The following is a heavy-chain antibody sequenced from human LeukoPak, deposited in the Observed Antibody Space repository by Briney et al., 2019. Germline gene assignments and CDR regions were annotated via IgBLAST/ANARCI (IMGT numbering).Heavy chain of an antibody. CDR1: RYTFTSYD. CDR2: MNPNSCNT. D-gene: IGHD6-6*01. Sequence: GSVKVSCKASRYTFTSYDINGVRQPTGQGVEWMGWMNPNSCNTGYAQKFQGRVTMTRNTSISTAYMELSSLRSEDTAVCYCARAIRGRIAARPYYFDYWGQGTLVTVSS. CDR3: ARAIRGRIAARPYYFDY. J-gene: IGHJ4*02. V-gene: IGHV1-8*01.